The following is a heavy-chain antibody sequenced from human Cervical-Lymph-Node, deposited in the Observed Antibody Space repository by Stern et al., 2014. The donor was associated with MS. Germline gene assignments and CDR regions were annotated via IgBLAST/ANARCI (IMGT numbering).Heavy chain of an antibody. CDR3: AKGGSGSYLD. D-gene: IGHD1-26*01. J-gene: IGHJ4*02. Sequence: VPLVESGGGVVQPGRSLRLSCAASGFVFRRYALHWVRQAPGKGLAWVALSSYDGRDKYYTDSVKGRFTVSRDNSNNTVDLEMNSLRLEDTAVYYCAKGGSGSYLDWGQGSLVTVSS. CDR1: GFVFRRYA. CDR2: SSYDGRDK. V-gene: IGHV3-30*04.